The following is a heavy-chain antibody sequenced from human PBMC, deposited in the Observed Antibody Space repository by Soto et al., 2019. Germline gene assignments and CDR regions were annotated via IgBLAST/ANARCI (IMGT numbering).Heavy chain of an antibody. D-gene: IGHD2-15*01. Sequence: ASVKVSCKASGYTFTSYAMHWVRQAPGQRLEWMGWINAGNGNTKYSQKFQGRVTITRDTSASTAYMELSSLRSEDTAVYYCARSGTYCSGGSCYFDYWGQGTLVTVSS. J-gene: IGHJ4*02. CDR2: INAGNGNT. CDR1: GYTFTSYA. V-gene: IGHV1-3*01. CDR3: ARSGTYCSGGSCYFDY.